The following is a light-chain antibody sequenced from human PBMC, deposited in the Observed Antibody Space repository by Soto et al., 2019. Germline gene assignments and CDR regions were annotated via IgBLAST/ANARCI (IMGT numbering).Light chain of an antibody. Sequence: QSVLTQSPSASASLGASVKLTCALSSGHSSYAIAWHQQQPEKGPRYLMRINSDGSHTRGDGIPDRFSGSSSGTERHLTISSLLSEDEADYYCQTWGAGIQVFGTGTKLTVL. CDR3: QTWGAGIQV. CDR2: INSDGSH. CDR1: SGHSSYA. J-gene: IGLJ1*01. V-gene: IGLV4-69*01.